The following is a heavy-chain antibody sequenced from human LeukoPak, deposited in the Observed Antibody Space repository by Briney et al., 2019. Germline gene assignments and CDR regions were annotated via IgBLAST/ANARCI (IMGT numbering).Heavy chain of an antibody. CDR1: GGSISSYY. D-gene: IGHD3-9*01. Sequence: SETLSLTCTVSGGSISSYYWSWIRQPPGKGLEWIGSIYYSGSTYYNPSLKSRVTISVDTSKNQFSLKLSSVTAADTAVYYCARLGDILTGYHAQFDYWGQGTLVTVSS. CDR2: IYYSGST. J-gene: IGHJ4*02. V-gene: IGHV4-59*05. CDR3: ARLGDILTGYHAQFDY.